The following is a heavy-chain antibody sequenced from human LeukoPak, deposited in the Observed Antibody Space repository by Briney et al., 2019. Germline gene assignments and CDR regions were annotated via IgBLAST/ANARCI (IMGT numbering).Heavy chain of an antibody. V-gene: IGHV3-23*01. CDR3: ASLYNDYGDY. CDR2: TIGSGDSK. Sequence: GGSLRLSCAASGFTFSSYGMSWVRQAPGKGLEWVSGTIGSGDSKFYADPVKGRFTISRDNSRNTLYLHMNSLRVDDTAVYYCASLYNDYGDYWGQGALVTVSS. D-gene: IGHD5-24*01. J-gene: IGHJ4*02. CDR1: GFTFSSYG.